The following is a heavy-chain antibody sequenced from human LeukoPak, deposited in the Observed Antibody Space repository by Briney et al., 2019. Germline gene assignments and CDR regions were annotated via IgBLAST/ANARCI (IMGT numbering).Heavy chain of an antibody. Sequence: GASVKVSCKASGYTFTSYDINWVRQATGQGLEWMGWMNPNSGNTGYAQKFQGRVTITRNTSISTAYMELSSLRSEDTAVYYCARGPPNSSSWHYYYYYMDVWGKGTTVTVSS. J-gene: IGHJ6*03. CDR2: MNPNSGNT. D-gene: IGHD6-13*01. V-gene: IGHV1-8*03. CDR1: GYTFTSYD. CDR3: ARGPPNSSSWHYYYYYMDV.